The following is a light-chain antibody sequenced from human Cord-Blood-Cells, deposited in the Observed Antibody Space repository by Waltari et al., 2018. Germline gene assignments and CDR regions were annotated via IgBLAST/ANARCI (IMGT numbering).Light chain of an antibody. J-gene: IGLJ2*01. CDR1: SSDAAAYNY. Sequence: QSALTQPPSVSGSPGQSINISCTGPSSDAAAYNYLSWYQQHPGKAPKLMIYDVSNRPSGVSNRFSGSKSGNTASLTISGLKAEDEAEYYCSSYTSSSTLVFGGGTKLTGL. CDR2: DVS. CDR3: SSYTSSSTLV. V-gene: IGLV2-14*01.